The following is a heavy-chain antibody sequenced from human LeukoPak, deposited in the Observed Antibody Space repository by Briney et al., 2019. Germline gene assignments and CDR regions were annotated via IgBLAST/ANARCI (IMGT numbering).Heavy chain of an antibody. CDR1: GFTFDDYA. CDR3: AKGGGYCSGGSCRNWFDP. V-gene: IGHV3-9*01. J-gene: IGHJ5*02. D-gene: IGHD2-15*01. CDR2: ISWNSGSI. Sequence: GRSLRLSCAASGFTFDDYAMHWVRQAPGKGLEWVSGISWNSGSIGYADSVKGRFTISRDNAKNSLYLQMNSLRAEDTALYYCAKGGGYCSGGSCRNWFDPWGQGTLVTVSS.